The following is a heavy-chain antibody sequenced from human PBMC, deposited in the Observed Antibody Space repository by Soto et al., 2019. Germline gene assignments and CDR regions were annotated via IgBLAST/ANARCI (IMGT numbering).Heavy chain of an antibody. V-gene: IGHV3-30*18. CDR1: GFTFSSYG. D-gene: IGHD5-18*01. J-gene: IGHJ4*02. CDR3: AKLSLDTAMVTRPEFDY. CDR2: ISYDGSNK. Sequence: QVQLVESGGGVVQPGRSLRLSCAASGFTFSSYGMHWVRQAPGKGLEWVAVISYDGSNKYYADSVKGRFTISRDNSKNTLYLQMNSLRAEDTAVYYCAKLSLDTAMVTRPEFDYWGQGTLVTVSS.